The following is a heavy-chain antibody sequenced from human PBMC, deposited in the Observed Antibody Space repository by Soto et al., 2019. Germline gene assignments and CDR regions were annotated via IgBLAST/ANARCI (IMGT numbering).Heavy chain of an antibody. CDR2: VHSSGIT. CDR3: ARGLTMGQLPSHFDH. CDR1: GGSVSNDNFY. V-gene: IGHV4-61*01. J-gene: IGHJ5*02. Sequence: SETLSLTCTVSGGSVSNDNFYWSWIRQPPGKGLEWIGYVHSSGITNYNPSLKRRVTISVDTSRNQFSLRLSSVTAADTAVYYCARGLTMGQLPSHFDHWGQGTLVTVS. D-gene: IGHD3-16*01.